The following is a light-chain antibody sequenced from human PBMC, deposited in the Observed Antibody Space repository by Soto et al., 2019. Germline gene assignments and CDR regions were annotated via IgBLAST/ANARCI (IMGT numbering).Light chain of an antibody. CDR2: GAS. J-gene: IGKJ5*01. CDR3: QQFGSSPPIT. CDR1: QSVSSSY. V-gene: IGKV3-20*01. Sequence: EIVLTQSPGTLSLTPGERATLSCRASQSVSSSYLAWYQQKPGQAPRLLIYGASSRATGIPDRFSGSGSGTDFTLTISRLEPEDFAVYLCQQFGSSPPITFGQGTRLEIK.